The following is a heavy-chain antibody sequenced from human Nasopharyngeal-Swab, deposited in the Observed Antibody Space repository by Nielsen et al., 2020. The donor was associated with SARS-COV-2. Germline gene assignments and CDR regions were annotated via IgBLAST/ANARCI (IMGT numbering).Heavy chain of an antibody. CDR2: IYYSGST. D-gene: IGHD3-3*01. CDR1: GGSISSGGYY. V-gene: IGHV4-31*03. Sequence: SETLSLTCTVSGGSISSGGYYWSWIRQHPGKGLEWIGYIYYSGSTYYNPSLKSRLTISVDTSKNQFSLKLSSVTAADTAVYYCARAPTVFGVVITAFDYWGQGALVTVSS. CDR3: ARAPTVFGVVITAFDY. J-gene: IGHJ4*02.